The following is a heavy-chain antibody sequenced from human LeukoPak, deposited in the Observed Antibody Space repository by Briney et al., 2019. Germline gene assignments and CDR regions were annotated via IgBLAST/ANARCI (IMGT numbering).Heavy chain of an antibody. CDR1: GGSISSGDYY. J-gene: IGHJ4*02. D-gene: IGHD3-22*01. V-gene: IGHV4-30-4*01. CDR2: IYYSGST. CDR3: ARETKTNDYDSSGYFDY. Sequence: SETQSLTCTVSGGSISSGDYYWSWIRQPPGKGLEWIGYIYYSGSTYYNPSLKSRVTISVDTSKNQFSLKLSSVTAADTAVYYCARETKTNDYDSSGYFDYWGQGTLVTVSS.